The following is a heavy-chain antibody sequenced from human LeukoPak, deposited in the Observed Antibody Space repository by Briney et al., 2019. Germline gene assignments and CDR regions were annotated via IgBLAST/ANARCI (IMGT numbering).Heavy chain of an antibody. CDR3: ASGYSTTLDF. CDR1: GGSISRYY. D-gene: IGHD6-13*01. CDR2: IHNGGNA. V-gene: IGHV4-59*04. Sequence: SETLSLTCNVSGGSISRYYWAWIRQPPGMGLESIGKIHNGGNAYYTPSLKSRVTLSMDASRNQVSLSLSSVTAADTAVYYCASGYSTTLDFWGQGTLVTVSS. J-gene: IGHJ4*02.